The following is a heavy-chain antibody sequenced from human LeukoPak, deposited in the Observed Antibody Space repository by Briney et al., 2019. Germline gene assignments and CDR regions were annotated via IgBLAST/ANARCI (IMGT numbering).Heavy chain of an antibody. V-gene: IGHV4-38-2*01. CDR2: IYHSGST. Sequence: PSETLSLTCAVSGYSISSGYYWGWIRQPPGKGLEWIGSIYHSGSTYYNPSLKSRVTISVDTSKNQFSLKLSSVTAADTAVYYCARQYYDILTGYFLGAYFDYWGQGTLVTVSS. D-gene: IGHD3-9*01. J-gene: IGHJ4*02. CDR3: ARQYYDILTGYFLGAYFDY. CDR1: GYSISSGYY.